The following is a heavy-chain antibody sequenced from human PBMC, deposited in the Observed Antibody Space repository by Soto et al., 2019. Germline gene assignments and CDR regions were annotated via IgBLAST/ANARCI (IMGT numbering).Heavy chain of an antibody. CDR2: ISAYNGNT. V-gene: IGHV1-18*04. CDR1: GYTFTSYG. J-gene: IGHJ3*02. D-gene: IGHD5-12*01. CDR3: ARERRDGYNSRAFDI. Sequence: ASVKVSCKASGYTFTSYGISWVRQAPGQGLEWMGWISAYNGNTNYAQKLQGRVTMTTDTSTSKAYMELRSLRSDDTAVYYCARERRDGYNSRAFDIWGQGTMVTVSS.